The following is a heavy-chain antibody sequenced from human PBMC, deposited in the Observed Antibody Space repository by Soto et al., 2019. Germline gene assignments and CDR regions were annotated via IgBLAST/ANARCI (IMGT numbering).Heavy chain of an antibody. D-gene: IGHD3-22*01. V-gene: IGHV4-4*02. CDR2: IYHDGGT. CDR3: ARRTLYYDSGDWPAYTFDV. J-gene: IGHJ3*01. CDR1: GDSITTNHW. Sequence: QVQLQESGPTLVKPSGPLSLTCSVSGDSITTNHWWSWIRQSPGKGLEWIGEIYHDGGTNYNPSLKSRLSMSVDKSTNLFSLNLSSVTAAHTPLYYCARRTLYYDSGDWPAYTFDVWGQGTAVTVSS.